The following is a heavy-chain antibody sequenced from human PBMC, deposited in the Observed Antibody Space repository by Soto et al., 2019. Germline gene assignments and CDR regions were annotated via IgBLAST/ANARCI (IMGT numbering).Heavy chain of an antibody. J-gene: IGHJ5*02. V-gene: IGHV3-21*06. Sequence: PGGSLRLSCIGSGFTFSSYGMSWVRQVPGKGLEWVSFISNGGDATHYAASVKGRFTISRDNAENSVYLQMSSLRGEDTAMYYCARYSGWYSYNWFDPWGQGTLVTVSS. CDR2: ISNGGDAT. CDR3: ARYSGWYSYNWFDP. D-gene: IGHD6-19*01. CDR1: GFTFSSYG.